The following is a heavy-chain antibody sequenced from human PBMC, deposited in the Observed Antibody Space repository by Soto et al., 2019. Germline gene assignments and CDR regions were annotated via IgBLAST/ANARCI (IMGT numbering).Heavy chain of an antibody. Sequence: SETLSLTCTVSGGSMIAYYWNWMRQPPGKGLRWIGYTYYSGSTTYNPSLKSRVTISVDSSKNQFSLKLDSVTPADTAVYYCARVRGTAGKRYFDYWGPGTLVTVSS. V-gene: IGHV4-59*01. CDR3: ARVRGTAGKRYFDY. J-gene: IGHJ4*02. CDR1: GGSMIAYY. D-gene: IGHD6-13*01. CDR2: TYYSGST.